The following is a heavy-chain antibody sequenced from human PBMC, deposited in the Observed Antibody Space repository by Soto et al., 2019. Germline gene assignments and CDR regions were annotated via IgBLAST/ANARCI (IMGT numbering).Heavy chain of an antibody. CDR2: IYHGGST. CDR3: ARSRGYYDSSGYSYY. D-gene: IGHD3-22*01. CDR1: GGSISSSNW. J-gene: IGHJ4*02. Sequence: SETLSLTCAVSGGSISSSNWWSWVRKPPGKGLEWIGEIYHGGSTNYNPSLKSRVTISVDKSKNQFSLKLSSVTAADTAVYYCARSRGYYDSSGYSYYWGQGTLVTV. V-gene: IGHV4-4*02.